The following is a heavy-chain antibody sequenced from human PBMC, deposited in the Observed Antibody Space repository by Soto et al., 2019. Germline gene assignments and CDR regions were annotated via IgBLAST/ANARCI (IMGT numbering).Heavy chain of an antibody. D-gene: IGHD3-16*01. CDR2: IYYSGST. Sequence: QVQLQESGPGLVKPSETLSLACTVSGGSVSSGSYYWSWIRQPPGKGLEWIGYIYYSGSTNYNPSLKSRVTISVDTSKNQFSLKLSSVTAADTAVYYCARGEVNFDYWGQGTLVTVSS. V-gene: IGHV4-61*01. CDR1: GGSVSSGSYY. CDR3: ARGEVNFDY. J-gene: IGHJ4*02.